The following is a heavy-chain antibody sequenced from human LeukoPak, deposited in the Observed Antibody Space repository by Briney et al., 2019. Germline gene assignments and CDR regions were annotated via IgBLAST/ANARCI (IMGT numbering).Heavy chain of an antibody. CDR2: IYYSGST. Sequence: KSSETLSLTCAVSGGSISRTTYYWGWIRQPPGKGLEWIGSIYYSGSTYYNPSLKSRVTISVDTSKNQFSLKLSSVTAADTAVYYCARPLEGGWFDPWGQGTLVTVSS. V-gene: IGHV4-39*01. J-gene: IGHJ5*02. D-gene: IGHD3-16*01. CDR1: GGSISRTTYY. CDR3: ARPLEGGWFDP.